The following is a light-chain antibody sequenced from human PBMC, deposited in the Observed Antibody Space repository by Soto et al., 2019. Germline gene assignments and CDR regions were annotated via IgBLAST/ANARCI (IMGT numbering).Light chain of an antibody. V-gene: IGLV2-8*01. CDR1: SSDVGGYNY. CDR3: SSYAASNNFYFV. Sequence: QSALTQPPSASGSPGQSVTISCTGTSSDVGGYNYVSWYQQYPGRAPKLMIYEVTKRPSGVPDRFSGSKSGNTASLTVSGLQAYDEADYYCSSYAASNNFYFVFGGGTKLTVL. CDR2: EVT. J-gene: IGLJ3*02.